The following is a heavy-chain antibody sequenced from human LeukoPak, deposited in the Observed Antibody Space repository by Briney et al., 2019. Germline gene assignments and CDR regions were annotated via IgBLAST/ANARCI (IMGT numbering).Heavy chain of an antibody. J-gene: IGHJ4*02. CDR3: ARRIAAAAAPYYFDY. Sequence: PGGSLRLSCAASGFDFSSNWMHWVRQAPGKGLLWVSRINSDGSSTSYADSVKGRFTISRDNAKNTLYLQMNSLRAEDTAVYYCARRIAAAAAPYYFDYWGQGTLVTVSS. CDR2: INSDGSST. V-gene: IGHV3-74*01. CDR1: GFDFSSNW. D-gene: IGHD6-13*01.